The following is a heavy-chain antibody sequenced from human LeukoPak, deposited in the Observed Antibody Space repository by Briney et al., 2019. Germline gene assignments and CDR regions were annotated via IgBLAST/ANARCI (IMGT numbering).Heavy chain of an antibody. CDR3: AREETTNAFDI. Sequence: ASVKVSCKASGYTFTSYDINWVRQATGQELEWMGWMNPNSGNTGYAQKLQGRVTMTTDTSTSTAYMELRSLRSDDTAVYYCAREETTNAFDIWGQGTMVTVSS. V-gene: IGHV1-8*01. D-gene: IGHD1-1*01. CDR2: MNPNSGNT. J-gene: IGHJ3*02. CDR1: GYTFTSYD.